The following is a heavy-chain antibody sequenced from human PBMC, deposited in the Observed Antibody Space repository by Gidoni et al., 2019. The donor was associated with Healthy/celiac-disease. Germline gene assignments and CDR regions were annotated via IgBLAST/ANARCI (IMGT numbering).Heavy chain of an antibody. J-gene: IGHJ6*02. D-gene: IGHD2-8*01. Sequence: QVQLVQPGAEVKKPGSSVKVSCKASGGTFSSYAISWVRQAPGQGLEWMGGIIPIFGTANYAQKFQGRVTITADESTSTAYMELSSLRSEDTAVYYCARGRLIEDIVLMVYAGSSYYGMDVWGQGTTVTVSS. CDR2: IIPIFGTA. CDR1: GGTFSSYA. V-gene: IGHV1-69*01. CDR3: ARGRLIEDIVLMVYAGSSYYGMDV.